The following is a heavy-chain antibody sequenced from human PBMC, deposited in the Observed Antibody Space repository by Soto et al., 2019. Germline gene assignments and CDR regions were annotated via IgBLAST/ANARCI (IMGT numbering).Heavy chain of an antibody. V-gene: IGHV4-4*07. D-gene: IGHD2-15*01. CDR2: IYSSGST. CDR3: VRDCSGGGCYSGYGMDV. J-gene: IGHJ6*02. Sequence: QVQLQESGPGLVKPSETLSLTCTVSGDSIRNYYWSWIRQPAGKGLEWIGRIYSSGSTDYNASLKSRFSMSVDRSKNQFFLTLTSVTAADTAVYYCVRDCSGGGCYSGYGMDVWGQGTTVTVSS. CDR1: GDSIRNYY.